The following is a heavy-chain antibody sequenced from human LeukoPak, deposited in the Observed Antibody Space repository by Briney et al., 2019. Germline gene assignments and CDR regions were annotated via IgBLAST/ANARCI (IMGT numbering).Heavy chain of an antibody. CDR2: ISYDGTNN. V-gene: IGHV3-30*18. J-gene: IGHJ4*02. D-gene: IGHD7-27*01. Sequence: PGGSLRLSCAASGFTFSSYGFHWVRQAPGKGLEWVALISYDGTNNNYADSVKGRFTISRDDSKNTLYLQMNSLRAEDTAVYYCAKDGATRRDPGAYWGQGTLVTVSS. CDR1: GFTFSSYG. CDR3: AKDGATRRDPGAY.